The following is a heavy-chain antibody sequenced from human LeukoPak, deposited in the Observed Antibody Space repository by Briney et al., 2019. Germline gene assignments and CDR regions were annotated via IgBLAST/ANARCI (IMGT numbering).Heavy chain of an antibody. CDR1: GFTFDDYG. Sequence: GGSLRLSCAASGFTFDDYGMNWVRQAPGKGLEWVSGINWNGGGTSYADSVKGRFTISRDNAKNSLYLQMNSLRAEDTAVYYCARDRGGNSGGKNDLDIWGQGTVVTVSS. J-gene: IGHJ3*02. V-gene: IGHV3-20*04. CDR3: ARDRGGNSGGKNDLDI. D-gene: IGHD4-23*01. CDR2: INWNGGGT.